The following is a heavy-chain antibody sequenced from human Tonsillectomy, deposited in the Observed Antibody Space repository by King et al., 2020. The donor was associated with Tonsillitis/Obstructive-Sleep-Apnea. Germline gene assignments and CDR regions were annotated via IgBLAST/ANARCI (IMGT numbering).Heavy chain of an antibody. CDR3: ASSPYYDSSGYFDAFDI. Sequence: VQLVESGGGLIQPGGSLRLSCAASGFTVSSNYMSWVRQAPGKGLEWVSVIYSGSSTYYADSVKGRFTISRDNSKNTLYLQMNSLRAEDTAVYYCASSPYYDSSGYFDAFDIWGQGPIVTVSS. J-gene: IGHJ3*02. D-gene: IGHD3-22*01. CDR2: IYSGSST. CDR1: GFTVSSNY. V-gene: IGHV3-53*01.